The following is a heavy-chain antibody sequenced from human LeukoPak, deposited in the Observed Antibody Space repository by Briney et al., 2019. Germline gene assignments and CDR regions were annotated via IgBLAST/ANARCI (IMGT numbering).Heavy chain of an antibody. V-gene: IGHV4-30-4*01. D-gene: IGHD6-13*01. CDR2: IYYSGST. CDR1: SGSISSGDYY. J-gene: IGHJ6*02. Sequence: TSETLSLTCTVSSGSISSGDYYWSWLRQPPGKGLEWIGYIYYSGSTYYNPSLKSRVTISVDTSKNQFSLKLSSVTAADTAVYYCASIAAAATYYYYGMDVWGQGTTVTVSS. CDR3: ASIAAAATYYYYGMDV.